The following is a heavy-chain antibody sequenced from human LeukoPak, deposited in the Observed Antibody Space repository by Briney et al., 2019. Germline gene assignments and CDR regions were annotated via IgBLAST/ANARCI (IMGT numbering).Heavy chain of an antibody. CDR3: ARQPGGSAAIDI. D-gene: IGHD6-13*01. J-gene: IGHJ3*02. CDR2: IYYSGST. Sequence: SETLSLTCTVSGGSIGSYNRSWIRQAPGKALEWIAYIYYSGSTNYNPSLKSRVTISVDTSKNQFALKLSSATASDTAVYYGARQPGGSAAIDIWGQGTMVTVSS. CDR1: GGSIGSYN. V-gene: IGHV4-59*08.